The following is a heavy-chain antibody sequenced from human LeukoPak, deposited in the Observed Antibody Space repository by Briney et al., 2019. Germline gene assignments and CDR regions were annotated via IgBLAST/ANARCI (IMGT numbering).Heavy chain of an antibody. D-gene: IGHD3-10*01. CDR2: IYHSETT. CDR3: ARGWDFYGSGSPYFDS. Sequence: SETLSLTCTVSGGSISSYYWSWIRQPPGKGLEWIGYIYHSETTVYSPSLKSRVTISLDTSKNQFSLKRSSVTAADTAVYYCARGWDFYGSGSPYFDSWGQGTLLTVSS. V-gene: IGHV4-59*01. J-gene: IGHJ4*02. CDR1: GGSISSYY.